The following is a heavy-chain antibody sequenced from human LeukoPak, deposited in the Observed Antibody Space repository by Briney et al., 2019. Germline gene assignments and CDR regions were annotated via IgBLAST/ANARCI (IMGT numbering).Heavy chain of an antibody. CDR2: ISSSGSTI. V-gene: IGHV3-11*01. CDR3: ARDLNIDYYDFWSGYYPRTDY. J-gene: IGHJ4*02. Sequence: GGSLRLSCAASGFTFSDYYMSWIRQAPGKGLEWVSYISSSGSTIYYADSVKGRFTISRDNAKNSLYLQMNSLRAEDTAVYYCARDLNIDYYDFWSGYYPRTDYWGQGTLVTVSS. CDR1: GFTFSDYY. D-gene: IGHD3-3*01.